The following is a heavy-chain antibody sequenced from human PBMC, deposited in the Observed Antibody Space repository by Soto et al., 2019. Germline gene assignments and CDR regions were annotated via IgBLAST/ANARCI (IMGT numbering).Heavy chain of an antibody. D-gene: IGHD1-26*01. CDR1: GFTFNGYA. V-gene: IGHV3-23*01. CDR2: ISHNGGIT. J-gene: IGHJ4*02. Sequence: PGGSLRLSCAASGFTFNGYAMNWVRQAPGKGLEWVSSISHNGGITYYADSVKGRSTISRDNSKNAVYLQMNSLRAEDTAVYYCAKNGGSHYSPGDSWGQGTLVTVSS. CDR3: AKNGGSHYSPGDS.